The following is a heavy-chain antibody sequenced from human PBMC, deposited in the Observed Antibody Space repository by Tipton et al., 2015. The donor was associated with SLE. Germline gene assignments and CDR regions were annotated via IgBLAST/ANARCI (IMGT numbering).Heavy chain of an antibody. D-gene: IGHD3-10*01. J-gene: IGHJ4*02. CDR2: IYYRGST. Sequence: TLSLTCTVSGGSISSSSYYWGWIRQPPGKGLEWIGTIYYRGSTYYNPSLKSRVTISIDTSKNQFSLKLSSVTAADTAVYYCARHDYYGSGSYWGQGTLVTVSS. CDR1: GGSISSSSYY. CDR3: ARHDYYGSGSY. V-gene: IGHV4-39*07.